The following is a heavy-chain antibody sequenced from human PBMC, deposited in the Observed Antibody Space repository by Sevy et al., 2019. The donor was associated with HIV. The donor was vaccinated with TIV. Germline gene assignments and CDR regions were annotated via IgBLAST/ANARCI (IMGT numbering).Heavy chain of an antibody. CDR1: GFTFGSYD. Sequence: GGSLRLSCAASGFTFGSYDMYWVRQTPGKGLEWVALISYYGSNKVYSDSVKGRFTISRDNSKNTVYLQMSSLKPEDTAVYYCAKDAFQVRGVLSSRGMPTYYHAMDLWGQGTTVTVSS. J-gene: IGHJ6*02. V-gene: IGHV3-30*18. D-gene: IGHD3-10*01. CDR3: AKDAFQVRGVLSSRGMPTYYHAMDL. CDR2: ISYYGSNK.